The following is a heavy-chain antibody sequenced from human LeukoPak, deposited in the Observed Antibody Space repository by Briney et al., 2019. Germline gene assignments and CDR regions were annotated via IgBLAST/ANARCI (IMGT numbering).Heavy chain of an antibody. CDR1: GFTFGDYA. CDR2: FRSKAYGGTT. CDR3: TRTYYYDRSGYINFDY. D-gene: IGHD3-22*01. Sequence: GGSLRLSCTASGFTFGDYAMSWFRQAPGKGLEWVGFFRSKAYGGTTEYAASVKGRFTISRDDSKSIAYLQMNSLKTEDTAVYYCTRTYYYDRSGYINFDYWGQGTLVTVSS. J-gene: IGHJ4*02. V-gene: IGHV3-49*03.